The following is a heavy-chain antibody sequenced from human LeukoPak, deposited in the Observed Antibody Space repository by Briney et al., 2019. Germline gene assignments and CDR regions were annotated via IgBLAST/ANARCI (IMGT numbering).Heavy chain of an antibody. Sequence: SETLSLTCTVSGYSISSGYYWGWIRQPPGKGLEWIGSIYYSGSTYYNPSLKSRVTISVDTSKNQFSLKLSSVTAADTAVYYCARDQGTYCDFWSGYYTSLAPFDYWGQGTLVTVSS. CDR3: ARDQGTYCDFWSGYYTSLAPFDY. D-gene: IGHD3-3*01. J-gene: IGHJ4*02. CDR1: GYSISSGYY. V-gene: IGHV4-38-2*02. CDR2: IYYSGST.